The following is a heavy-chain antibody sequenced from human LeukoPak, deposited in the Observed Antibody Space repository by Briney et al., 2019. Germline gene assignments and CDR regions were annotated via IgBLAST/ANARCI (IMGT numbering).Heavy chain of an antibody. D-gene: IGHD3-3*01. CDR3: ARDGGPQPYELLEYWFDP. Sequence: GASVKVSCKASGYTFTGYYMHWVRQAPGQGLEWMGWINPNSGGTNYAQKFQGRVTMTRDTSISTAYMELSRLRSDDTAVYYCARDGGPQPYELLEYWFDPWGQGTLVTVSS. CDR1: GYTFTGYY. CDR2: INPNSGGT. J-gene: IGHJ5*02. V-gene: IGHV1-2*02.